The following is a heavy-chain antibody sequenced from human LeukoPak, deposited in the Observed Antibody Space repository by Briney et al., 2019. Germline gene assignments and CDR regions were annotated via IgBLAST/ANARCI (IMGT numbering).Heavy chain of an antibody. D-gene: IGHD2/OR15-2a*01. J-gene: IGHJ4*02. V-gene: IGHV3-21*01. CDR3: LHY. Sequence: PGRSLRLSCGASGFTFSTYIMNWVRQPPGKGLEWVSSIRGGSSYIRYTDSLKGRFTISRDNVKNSVYLQMYFCARDHDSNSASLHYWGQGTLVTVSS. CDR2: IRGGSSYI. CDR1: GFTFSTYI.